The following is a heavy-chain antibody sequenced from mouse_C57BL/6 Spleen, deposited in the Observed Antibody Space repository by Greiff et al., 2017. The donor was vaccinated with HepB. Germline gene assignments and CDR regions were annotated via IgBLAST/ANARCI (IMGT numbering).Heavy chain of an antibody. CDR3: ARGYGGDYYAMDY. Sequence: QVQLQQSGPELVKPGASVKISCKASGYAFSSSWMNWVKQRPGKGLEWIGRIYPGDGDTNYNGKFKGKATLTADKSSSTAYMQLSSLTSEDSAVYFCARGYGGDYYAMDYWGQGTSVTVSS. CDR1: GYAFSSSW. D-gene: IGHD2-10*02. J-gene: IGHJ4*01. CDR2: IYPGDGDT. V-gene: IGHV1-82*01.